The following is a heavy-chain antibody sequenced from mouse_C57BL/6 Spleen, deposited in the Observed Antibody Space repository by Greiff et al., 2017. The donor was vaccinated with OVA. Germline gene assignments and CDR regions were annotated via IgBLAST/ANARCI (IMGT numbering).Heavy chain of an antibody. J-gene: IGHJ3*01. Sequence: QVHVKQSGAELAKPGASVKLSCKASGYTFTSYWMHWVKQRPGQGLEWIGYIDPSSGYTKYNQKFKDKATLTADKSSSTAYMQLSSLTYEDSAVYYCSRSHDPPFAYWGQGTLLTVSA. CDR2: IDPSSGYT. CDR3: SRSHDPPFAY. CDR1: GYTFTSYW. V-gene: IGHV1-7*01.